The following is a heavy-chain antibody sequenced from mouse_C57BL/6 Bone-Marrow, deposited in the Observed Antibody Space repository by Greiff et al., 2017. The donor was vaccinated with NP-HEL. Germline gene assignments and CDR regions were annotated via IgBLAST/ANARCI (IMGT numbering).Heavy chain of an antibody. CDR1: GYTFTNYW. CDR3: ARTAYYYGGGVDY. Sequence: QVQLQQSGAELVRPGTSVKMSCKASGYTFTNYWIGWAKQRPGHGLEWIGDIYPGGGYTNYNEKFKGKATLTADKSSSTAYMQFSSLTSEDSAIYYCARTAYYYGGGVDYWGQGTTLTVSS. V-gene: IGHV1-63*01. D-gene: IGHD1-1*01. CDR2: IYPGGGYT. J-gene: IGHJ2*01.